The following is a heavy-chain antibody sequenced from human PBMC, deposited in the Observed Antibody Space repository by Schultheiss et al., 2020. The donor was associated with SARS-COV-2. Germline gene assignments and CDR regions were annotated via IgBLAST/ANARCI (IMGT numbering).Heavy chain of an antibody. J-gene: IGHJ6*02. D-gene: IGHD4-17*01. Sequence: GESLKISCAASGFTFSNAWMSWVRQAPGKGLEWVAVISYDGSNKYYADSVKGRFTISRDNSKNTLYLQMNSLRAEDTAVYYCARGPPATTVTREIGYYYGMDVWGQGTTVTVSS. CDR1: GFTFSNAW. V-gene: IGHV3-30-3*01. CDR2: ISYDGSNK. CDR3: ARGPPATTVTREIGYYYGMDV.